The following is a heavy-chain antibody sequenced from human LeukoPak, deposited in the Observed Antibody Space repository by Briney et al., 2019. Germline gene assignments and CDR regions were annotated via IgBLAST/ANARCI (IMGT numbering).Heavy chain of an antibody. V-gene: IGHV4-39*07. J-gene: IGHJ3*02. D-gene: IGHD6-6*01. CDR2: IYYSGST. CDR3: ASPIAALWGDAFDI. CDR1: GASIRSGDYY. Sequence: SETLSLTCTVSGASIRSGDYYWSWIRQPPGKGLEWIGSIYYSGSTYYNPSLKSRVTISVDTSKNQFSLKLSSVTAADTAVYYCASPIAALWGDAFDIWGQGTMVTVSS.